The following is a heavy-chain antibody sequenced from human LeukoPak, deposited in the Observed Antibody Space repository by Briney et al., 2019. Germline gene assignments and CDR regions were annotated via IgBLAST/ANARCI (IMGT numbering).Heavy chain of an antibody. CDR3: ARDPSMPGSGWYPNAYFDY. D-gene: IGHD6-19*01. CDR2: ISAYNGNT. CDR1: GYTFTGYY. J-gene: IGHJ4*02. Sequence: ASVKVSCKASGYTFTGYYMHWVRQAPGQGLEWMGWISAYNGNTNYAQKLQGRVTMTTDTSTSTAYMELRSLRSDDTAVYYCARDPSMPGSGWYPNAYFDYWGQGTLVTVSS. V-gene: IGHV1-18*04.